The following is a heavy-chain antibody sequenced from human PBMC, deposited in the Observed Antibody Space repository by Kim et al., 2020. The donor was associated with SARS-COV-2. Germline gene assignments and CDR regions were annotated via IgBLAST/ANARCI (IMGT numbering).Heavy chain of an antibody. D-gene: IGHD6-19*01. CDR3: AREPLSGWYLGDYYYYYMDV. CDR1: GFTFSSYS. V-gene: IGHV3-21*01. CDR2: ISSSSSYI. J-gene: IGHJ6*03. Sequence: GGSLRLSCAASGFTFSSYSMNWVRQAPGKGLEWVSSISSSSSYIYYADSVKGRFTISRDNAKNSLYLQMNSLRAEDTAVYYCAREPLSGWYLGDYYYYYMDVWGKGTTVTVSS.